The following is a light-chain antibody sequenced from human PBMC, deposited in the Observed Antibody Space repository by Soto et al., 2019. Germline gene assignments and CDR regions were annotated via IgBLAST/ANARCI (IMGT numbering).Light chain of an antibody. V-gene: IGKV3-20*01. CDR3: QQYGSSTTT. J-gene: IGKJ1*01. CDR1: QTVSTTY. Sequence: DIVLTQSPGTLSLSPGERATLSCRASQTVSTTYLAWYQQKPGQAPRLLIFGASSRATGIPDRFIGSGSGTDFTLTISRLEPEDFAVYYCQQYGSSTTTFGQGTKV. CDR2: GAS.